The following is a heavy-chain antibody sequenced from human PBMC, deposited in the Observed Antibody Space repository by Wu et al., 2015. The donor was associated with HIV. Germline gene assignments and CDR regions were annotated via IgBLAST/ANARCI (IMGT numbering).Heavy chain of an antibody. CDR2: INHSGST. CDR1: VPPSAVIIT. Sequence: VQLQESGPGLVKPSETLSPPALSLVPPSAVIITGAGSGRPPGRGVEWIGEINHSGSTNYNPSLKSRVTISVDTSKNQFSLKLSSVTAADTAVYYCARGRKARGKGSTVVTPYYYYMDVWGKGTTVTVSS. V-gene: IGHV4-38-2*01. D-gene: IGHD4-23*01. CDR3: ARGRKARGKGSTVVTPYYYYMDV. J-gene: IGHJ6*03.